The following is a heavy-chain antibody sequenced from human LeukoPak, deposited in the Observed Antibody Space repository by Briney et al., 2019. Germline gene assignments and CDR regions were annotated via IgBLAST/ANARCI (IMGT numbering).Heavy chain of an antibody. D-gene: IGHD4-17*01. Sequence: GGSLRLSCAASGFTVSSNYMSWVRQAPGKGLEWVSAISGSGGSTYYADSVKGRSTISRDNSKNTLYLQMNSLRAEDTAVYYCAKDGYGDYVNFDYWGQGTLVTVSS. CDR1: GFTVSSNY. CDR3: AKDGYGDYVNFDY. CDR2: ISGSGGST. V-gene: IGHV3-23*01. J-gene: IGHJ4*02.